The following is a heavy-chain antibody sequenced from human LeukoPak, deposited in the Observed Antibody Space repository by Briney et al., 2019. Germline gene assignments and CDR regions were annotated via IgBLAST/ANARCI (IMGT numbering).Heavy chain of an antibody. J-gene: IGHJ4*02. V-gene: IGHV3-30-3*01. CDR2: ISSDGSDK. CDR3: ARDYPADH. Sequence: GGSLRLSCAASGFTFSRFPMHWVRQAPGKGLGWVALISSDGSDKKYADSVKGRFTMSRDNSENTLYLQLHSLRVEDTAIYYCARDYPADHWGQGTLVTVSS. CDR1: GFTFSRFP.